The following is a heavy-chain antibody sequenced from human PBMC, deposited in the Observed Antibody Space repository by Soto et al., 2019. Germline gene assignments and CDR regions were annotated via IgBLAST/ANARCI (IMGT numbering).Heavy chain of an antibody. J-gene: IGHJ4*02. CDR1: GGTFSSYS. D-gene: IGHD6-19*01. V-gene: IGHV1-69*01. CDR3: ARDKWYSSGWYAVRRGDFDY. CDR2: IIPIFGTA. Sequence: QVQLVQSGAEVKKPGSSVKVSCKASGGTFSSYSISWVRQAPGQGLEWMGGIIPIFGTANYAQKFQGRVTITADESTSTAYMELSSLRSEDTAVYYCARDKWYSSGWYAVRRGDFDYWGQGTLVTVSS.